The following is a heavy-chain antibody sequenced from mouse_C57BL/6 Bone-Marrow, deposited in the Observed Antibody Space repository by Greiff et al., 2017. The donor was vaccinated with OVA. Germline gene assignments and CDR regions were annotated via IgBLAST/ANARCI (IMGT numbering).Heavy chain of an antibody. CDR1: GYTFTSYT. Sequence: QVQLQQSGAELARPGASVKMSCKASGYTFTSYTMHWVKQRPGQGLEWIGYINPSSGYTKYNQKFKDKATLTADKSSSTAYMQLSSLTSEDAAVYYCARWGAYDWVAYWGQGTLVTVSA. CDR2: INPSSGYT. D-gene: IGHD6-5*01. V-gene: IGHV1-4*01. CDR3: ARWGAYDWVAY. J-gene: IGHJ3*01.